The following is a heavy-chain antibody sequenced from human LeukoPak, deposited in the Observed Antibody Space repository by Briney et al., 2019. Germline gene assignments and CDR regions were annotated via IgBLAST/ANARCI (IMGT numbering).Heavy chain of an antibody. CDR3: ASSPRYGPSAEYFQH. J-gene: IGHJ1*01. V-gene: IGHV4-61*02. D-gene: IGHD1-1*01. CDR2: IYTSGST. CDR1: GGSISSGSYY. Sequence: SETLSLTCTVTGGSISSGSYYWSWIRQPAGKGLEWIGRIYTSGSTNYNPSLKSRVTISVDTSKNQFSLKLSSVTAADTAVYYCASSPRYGPSAEYFQHWGQGTLVTVSS.